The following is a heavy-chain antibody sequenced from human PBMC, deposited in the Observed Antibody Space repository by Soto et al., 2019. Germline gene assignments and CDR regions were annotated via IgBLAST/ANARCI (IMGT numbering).Heavy chain of an antibody. CDR3: AKPPRLGYCSSTSCYDGGAYYMDV. V-gene: IGHV3-23*01. D-gene: IGHD2-2*01. J-gene: IGHJ6*03. CDR1: GFTFSSYA. CDR2: ISGSGGST. Sequence: EVQLLESGGGLVQPGGSLRLSCAASGFTFSSYAMSWVRQAPGKGLEWVSAISGSGGSTYYADSVKGRFTISRDNSKNTLYLQMNSLRAEDTAVYYCAKPPRLGYCSSTSCYDGGAYYMDVWGKGTTVTVSS.